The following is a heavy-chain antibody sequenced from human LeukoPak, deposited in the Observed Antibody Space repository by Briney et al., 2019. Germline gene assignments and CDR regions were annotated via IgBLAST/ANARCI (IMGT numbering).Heavy chain of an antibody. CDR2: INHSGST. Sequence: SETLSLTCAVYGGSFSGYYWSWIRQPPGKGLEWIGEINHSGSTNYNPSLKSRVTISVDTSKNQFSLKLSSVTAADTAVYYCARTGSGSYYQQIYYYYYMDVWGKGTTVTISS. D-gene: IGHD3-10*01. CDR3: ARTGSGSYYQQIYYYYYMDV. CDR1: GGSFSGYY. J-gene: IGHJ6*03. V-gene: IGHV4-34*01.